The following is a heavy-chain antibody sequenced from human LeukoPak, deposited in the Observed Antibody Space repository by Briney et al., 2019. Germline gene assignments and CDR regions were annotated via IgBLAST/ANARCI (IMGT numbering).Heavy chain of an antibody. Sequence: GGSLRLSCAASGFTFSSYGMGSVRQAPGRGLEWVSGISGSGGSTYYADSVKGRFTGSRDAGKNSLYLQMNSLRAEDTALYYCARVPQWSDYFDCWGQGTLVIVSS. CDR3: ARVPQWSDYFDC. V-gene: IGHV3-23*01. J-gene: IGHJ4*02. D-gene: IGHD6-19*01. CDR1: GFTFSSYG. CDR2: ISGSGGST.